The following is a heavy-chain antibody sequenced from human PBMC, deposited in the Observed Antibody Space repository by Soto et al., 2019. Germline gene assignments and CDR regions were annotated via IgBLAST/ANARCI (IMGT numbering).Heavy chain of an antibody. Sequence: GASVKVSCKASGYTFTSDGISWVRQAPGQGLEWMGWISAYNGNTNYAQKLQGRVTMTTDTSTSTAYMELRSLRSDDTAVYYCARAGDAIQGYYYYGMDVWGQGTTVTVSS. D-gene: IGHD2-21*02. CDR3: ARAGDAIQGYYYYGMDV. CDR1: GYTFTSDG. J-gene: IGHJ6*02. CDR2: ISAYNGNT. V-gene: IGHV1-18*04.